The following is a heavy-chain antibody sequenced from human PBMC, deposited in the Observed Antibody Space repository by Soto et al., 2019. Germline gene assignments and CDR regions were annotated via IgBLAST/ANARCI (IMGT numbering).Heavy chain of an antibody. J-gene: IGHJ6*02. CDR2: ISSTASTI. D-gene: IGHD3-10*01. CDR3: ARAAGIMTRGFHGMDV. Sequence: GGSLRLSCAASGFAFSSYEMNWVRQSPGKGLEWLSYISSTASTIHYADSVKGRFTISRDNANNSVYLQMNSLTADDSAVYYCARAAGIMTRGFHGMDVWGQGTTVTV. CDR1: GFAFSSYE. V-gene: IGHV3-48*03.